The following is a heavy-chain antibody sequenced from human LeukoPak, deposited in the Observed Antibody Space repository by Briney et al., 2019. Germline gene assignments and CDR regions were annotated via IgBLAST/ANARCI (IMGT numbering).Heavy chain of an antibody. CDR3: ARVFHYYDSSGCFDY. J-gene: IGHJ4*02. Sequence: SETLSLTCTVSGGSISSHYWSWIRQPPGKGLEWIGYIYYSGSTNYNPSLKSRVTISVNTSKNQFSLKLSSVTAADTAVYYCARVFHYYDSSGCFDYWGREPWSPSPQ. V-gene: IGHV4-59*11. D-gene: IGHD3-22*01. CDR2: IYYSGST. CDR1: GGSISSHY.